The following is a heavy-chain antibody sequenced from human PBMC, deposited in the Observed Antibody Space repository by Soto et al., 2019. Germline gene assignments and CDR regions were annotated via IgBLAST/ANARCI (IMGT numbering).Heavy chain of an antibody. V-gene: IGHV3-9*01. J-gene: IGHJ4*02. D-gene: IGHD6-19*01. CDR1: GFTFDDYA. CDR3: TKDMDDTSGWYGMDS. CDR2: ISWNSDSI. Sequence: EVQLVESGGDLVQPGRSLRLSCAASGFTFDDYAMHWVRQAPGKGLEWVSSISWNSDSIGYADSVRGRFTISRDNAKNSLYLQMNSLRGEDTALYYCTKDMDDTSGWYGMDSWGQGTLVTVSS.